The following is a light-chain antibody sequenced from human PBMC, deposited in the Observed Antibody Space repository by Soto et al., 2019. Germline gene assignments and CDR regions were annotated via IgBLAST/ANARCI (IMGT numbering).Light chain of an antibody. CDR2: AAS. Sequence: ENVLTQSPGTLSLSPGEEATLSCRANESINNNYLAWYQQIPGQPPRLLIYAASSRATGIPDRFSGRGSGTDFTLTISRLEPEEFSVYYCQQYATPPRTFGQGTKVEIK. CDR3: QQYATPPRT. J-gene: IGKJ1*01. CDR1: ESINNNY. V-gene: IGKV3-20*01.